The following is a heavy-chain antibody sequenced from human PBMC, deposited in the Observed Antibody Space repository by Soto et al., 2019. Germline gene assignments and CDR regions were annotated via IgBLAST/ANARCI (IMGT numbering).Heavy chain of an antibody. D-gene: IGHD5-12*01. CDR3: ARELDIPPDYYFDY. CDR1: GFTFGSYG. V-gene: IGHV3-30*03. CDR2: ISYDGRHQ. J-gene: IGHJ4*02. Sequence: QVRLVESGGDLVQPGRSLRLSCAASGFTFGSYGMHWVRQAPGKGLEWVAMISYDGRHQYYADSVKGRFTISRDNFKVTLYLQMNGLTPEDTAIYFCARELDIPPDYYFDYWGQGNLVTVSS.